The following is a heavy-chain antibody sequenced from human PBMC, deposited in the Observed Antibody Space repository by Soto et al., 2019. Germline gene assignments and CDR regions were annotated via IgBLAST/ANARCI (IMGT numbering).Heavy chain of an antibody. J-gene: IGHJ4*02. Sequence: PSETLSLTCSVSGGSVSRSGYYWTWIRQPPGKGLEYIGYINHSGSTNYNPSLKSRVTIPVDTSKNQFSLKLSSVTAADTAVYYCARPRYCSSTSCYYFDYWGQGTLVTVSS. D-gene: IGHD2-2*01. CDR1: GGSVSRSGYY. V-gene: IGHV4-61*08. CDR3: ARPRYCSSTSCYYFDY. CDR2: INHSGST.